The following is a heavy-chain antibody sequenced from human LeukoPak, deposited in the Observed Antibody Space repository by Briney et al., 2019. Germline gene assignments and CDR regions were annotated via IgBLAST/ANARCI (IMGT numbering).Heavy chain of an antibody. CDR3: ARADDSSGSFDY. Sequence: GASVTVSCTVSGYTLTELSMHWVRQAPGKGLEWMGGFDPEDGETIYAQKFQGRVTMTEDTSTDTAYMELSSLRSEDTAVYYCARADDSSGSFDYWGQGTLVTVSS. V-gene: IGHV1-24*01. CDR1: GYTLTELS. D-gene: IGHD3-22*01. J-gene: IGHJ4*02. CDR2: FDPEDGET.